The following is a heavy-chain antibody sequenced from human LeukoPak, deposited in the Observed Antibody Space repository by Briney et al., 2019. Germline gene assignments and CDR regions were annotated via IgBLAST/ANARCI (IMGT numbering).Heavy chain of an antibody. CDR3: ATSGRPQDSSGYYYYAD. CDR2: INPRSNFI. V-gene: IGHV3-21*06. J-gene: IGHJ4*02. D-gene: IGHD3-22*01. Sequence: GGSLRLSCSASGFTFSTSAMSWVRQAPGKALEWVSSINPRSNFIDYAGSVRGRFTISRDNARNSLYLQMNSLRAEDTAVYYCATSGRPQDSSGYYYYADWGQGTLVTVSS. CDR1: GFTFSTSA.